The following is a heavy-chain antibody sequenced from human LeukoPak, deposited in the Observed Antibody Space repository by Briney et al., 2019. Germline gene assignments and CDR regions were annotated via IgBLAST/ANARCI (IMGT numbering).Heavy chain of an antibody. CDR2: INPNSGGT. Sequence: ASVKVSCKASGYTFTGYYMHWVRQAPGQGLEWMGWINPNSGGTNYAQKFQGWVTMTRDTSISTAYMELSSLRSEDTAVYYCARETSIAARRNDYYYYYMDVWGKGTTVTVSS. V-gene: IGHV1-2*04. CDR3: ARETSIAARRNDYYYYYMDV. CDR1: GYTFTGYY. D-gene: IGHD6-6*01. J-gene: IGHJ6*03.